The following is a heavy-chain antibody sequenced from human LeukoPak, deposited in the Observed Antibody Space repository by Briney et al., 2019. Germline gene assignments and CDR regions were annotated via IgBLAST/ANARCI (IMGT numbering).Heavy chain of an antibody. CDR3: AKAWPYGDPGYFQH. CDR2: ISGSGGST. CDR1: GFTFSSYA. Sequence: GGSLTLSCAASGFTFSSYAMSWVRQPPGKGLEWVSAISGSGGSTYYADPVKGRFTISRDNSKNTLYLQMNSLRAEDTAVYYCAKAWPYGDPGYFQHWGQGTLVTVSS. V-gene: IGHV3-23*01. D-gene: IGHD4-17*01. J-gene: IGHJ1*01.